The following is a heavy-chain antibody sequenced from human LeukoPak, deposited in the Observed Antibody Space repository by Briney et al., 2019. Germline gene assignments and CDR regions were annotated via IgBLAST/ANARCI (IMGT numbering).Heavy chain of an antibody. J-gene: IGHJ5*02. D-gene: IGHD2-8*01. CDR1: GFTFSDYY. CDR3: ARGHGDWFDP. Sequence: KTGGSLRLSCAASGFTFSDYYMSWIRQAPGKGLEWVPYISSSSSYTNYADSVKGRFTISRDNTKNTLYLQMNSLRVEDTAVYYCARGHGDWFDPWGQGTLVTVSS. CDR2: ISSSSSYT. V-gene: IGHV3-11*05.